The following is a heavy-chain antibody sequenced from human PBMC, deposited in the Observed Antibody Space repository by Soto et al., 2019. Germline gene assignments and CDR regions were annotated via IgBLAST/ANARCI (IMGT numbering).Heavy chain of an antibody. CDR3: AKRKGDSSPSDSREVQY. V-gene: IGHV3-23*01. D-gene: IGHD6-13*01. CDR2: IANSGGST. J-gene: IGHJ4*02. CDR1: GFTFSTYA. Sequence: GGSLRLSCAASGFTFSTYAMSLVRQAPGKGLEWVSAIANSGGSTFYTDSVRGRFTISRDNSKNTLYLQMNSLRAKDTAVYYCAKRKGDSSPSDSREVQYWGKEPLVTAPS.